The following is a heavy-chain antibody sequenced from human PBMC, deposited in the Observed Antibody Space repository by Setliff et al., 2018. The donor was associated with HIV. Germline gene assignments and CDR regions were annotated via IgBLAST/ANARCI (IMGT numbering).Heavy chain of an antibody. CDR1: GDSVNDRSYF. J-gene: IGHJ5*02. V-gene: IGHV4-39*01. CDR2: FYYNGDS. Sequence: SETLSLTCTVSGDSVNDRSYFWGRIRQPPGKGLEWIGTFYYNGDSRYNPSLKSRVTISVDTSKNQFSLNLNSVTAADTAVYYCARRRSGPQGWLLSNWFDAWGQGTLVTVSS. D-gene: IGHD3-3*01. CDR3: ARRRSGPQGWLLSNWFDA.